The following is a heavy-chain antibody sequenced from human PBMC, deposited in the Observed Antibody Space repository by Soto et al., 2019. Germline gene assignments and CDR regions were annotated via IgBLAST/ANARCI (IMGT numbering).Heavy chain of an antibody. CDR1: GFTFSSYA. D-gene: IGHD6-19*01. J-gene: IGHJ6*02. Sequence: GSLRLSCAASGFTFSSYAMSWVRQAPGKGLEWVSAISGSGGSTYYADSVKGRFTISRDNSKTTLYLQMNSLRAEDTAVYYCAKLDGVAAGYYYYGMDVWGQGTTVTVSS. V-gene: IGHV3-23*01. CDR2: ISGSGGST. CDR3: AKLDGVAAGYYYYGMDV.